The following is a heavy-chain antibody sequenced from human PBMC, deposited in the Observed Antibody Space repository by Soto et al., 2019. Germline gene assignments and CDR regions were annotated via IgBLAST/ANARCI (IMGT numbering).Heavy chain of an antibody. CDR3: ARGGISHWAYFYYLDV. Sequence: SETLSLTCVVSGGSLSDYFWSWIRQPPGIALEWIGEINHLGSINYNPSLKSRVTMSVDTSKNQFSLTLNSVTAADTATYYCARGGISHWAYFYYLDVWDRGTTVT. CDR2: INHLGSI. D-gene: IGHD2-21*01. V-gene: IGHV4-34*01. J-gene: IGHJ6*03. CDR1: GGSLSDYF.